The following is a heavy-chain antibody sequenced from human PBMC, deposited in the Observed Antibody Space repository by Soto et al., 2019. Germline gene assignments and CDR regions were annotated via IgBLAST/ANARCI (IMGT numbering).Heavy chain of an antibody. CDR3: ARVPSP. CDR1: GGSISGYY. Sequence: SETLSLTCTVSGGSISGYYWSWIRQPPGKGLEWIGYMYNTGSTVYNPSLKSRVTISVDRSKNQFSLKLSSVTAADTAVYYCARVPSPWGQGTLVTVSS. J-gene: IGHJ5*02. V-gene: IGHV4-59*12. CDR2: MYNTGST.